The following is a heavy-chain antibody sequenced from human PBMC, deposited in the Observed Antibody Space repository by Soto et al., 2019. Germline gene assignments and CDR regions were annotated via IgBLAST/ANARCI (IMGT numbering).Heavy chain of an antibody. V-gene: IGHV3-49*03. Sequence: PGGSLRLSCTGSGFPFGNFLMSWFRQAPGKGLEWVGFIRSQPYGGTTQYAASVRGRFTISRDDSKGILYLQMDSLKTEDSGVYYCIGSGPFWGQGTLVTVSS. CDR2: IRSQPYGGTT. J-gene: IGHJ1*01. CDR1: GFPFGNFL. CDR3: IGSGPF. D-gene: IGHD3-3*01.